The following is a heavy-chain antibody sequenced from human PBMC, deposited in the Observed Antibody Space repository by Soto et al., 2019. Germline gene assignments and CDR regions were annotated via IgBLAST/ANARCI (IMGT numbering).Heavy chain of an antibody. J-gene: IGHJ6*04. Sequence: GGSLRLSCAASGFTFSSYGMHWVRQAPGKGLEWVAVISYDGSNKYYADSVKGRFTISRDNSKNTLYLQMNSLRAEDTAVYYCAKDLRFLEWITYKPQWAMDVWGKGTTVTVSS. CDR3: AKDLRFLEWITYKPQWAMDV. CDR1: GFTFSSYG. D-gene: IGHD3-3*01. CDR2: ISYDGSNK. V-gene: IGHV3-30*18.